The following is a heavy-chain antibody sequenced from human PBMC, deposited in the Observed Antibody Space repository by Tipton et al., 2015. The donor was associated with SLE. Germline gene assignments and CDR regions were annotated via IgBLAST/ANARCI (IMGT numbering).Heavy chain of an antibody. D-gene: IGHD3-22*01. CDR2: ISSSGSTI. V-gene: IGHV3-48*03. Sequence: GSLRLSCVASGFTFGSYDMNWVRQAPGKGLEWVSCISSSGSTIDYADSVKGRFTISRDNAKNSLYLQMNSLRAEDTAVYYCAREGGPEHYDDSSGYYYVNYYYGIDVVGQGTTVNGSS. CDR3: AREGGPEHYDDSSGYYYVNYYYGIDV. J-gene: IGHJ6*02. CDR1: GFTFGSYD.